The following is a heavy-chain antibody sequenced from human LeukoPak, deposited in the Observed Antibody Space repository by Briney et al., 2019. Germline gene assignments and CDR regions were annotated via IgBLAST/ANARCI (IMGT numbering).Heavy chain of an antibody. Sequence: SGPTLVNPTQTLTLTCTFSGFSLSTSGVGVGWIRQPPGKALEWLALIYWDDDKRYSPSLKSRLTITKDTSKNQVVLTMTNMDPVDTATYYCARFNRGQWLAFYYYYYMDVWSKGTTVTISS. CDR1: GFSLSTSGVG. CDR2: IYWDDDK. D-gene: IGHD6-19*01. CDR3: ARFNRGQWLAFYYYYYMDV. V-gene: IGHV2-5*02. J-gene: IGHJ6*03.